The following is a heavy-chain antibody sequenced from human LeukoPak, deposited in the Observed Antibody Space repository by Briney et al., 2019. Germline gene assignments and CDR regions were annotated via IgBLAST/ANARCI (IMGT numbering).Heavy chain of an antibody. CDR1: GFTFSSYA. CDR3: ARVGYNSGWYRN. J-gene: IGHJ4*02. Sequence: PGRSLRLSCAASGFTFSSYAMHWVRQAPGKGLEWVAVISYDGSNKYYADSVKGRFTISRDNSKNTLYLQMNSLRAEDTAVYYCARVGYNSGWYRNWGQGTLVTVSS. CDR2: ISYDGSNK. V-gene: IGHV3-30*14. D-gene: IGHD6-19*01.